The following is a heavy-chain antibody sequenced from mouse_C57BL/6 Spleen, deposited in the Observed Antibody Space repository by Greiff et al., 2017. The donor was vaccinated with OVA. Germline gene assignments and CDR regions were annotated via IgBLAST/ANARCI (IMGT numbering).Heavy chain of an antibody. CDR2: IYPGSGNT. CDR1: GYTFTDSY. D-gene: IGHD4-1*01. J-gene: IGHJ2*01. CDR3: ARRDWDEYYFDY. V-gene: IGHV1-76*01. Sequence: VQGVESGAELVRPGASVKLSCKASGYTFTDSYINWVKQRPGQGLEWIARIYPGSGNTYYNEKFKGKATLTAEKSSSTAYMQLSSLTSEDSAVYFCARRDWDEYYFDYWGQGTTLTVSS.